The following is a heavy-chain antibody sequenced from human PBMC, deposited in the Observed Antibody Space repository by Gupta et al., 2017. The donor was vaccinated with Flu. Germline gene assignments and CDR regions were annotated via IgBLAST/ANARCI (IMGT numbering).Heavy chain of an antibody. CDR3: ARGHWAN. V-gene: IGHV3-48*03. CDR2: ISPSATT. D-gene: IGHD3-16*01. CDR1: GFTLSSHD. Sequence: EVQLVESGGGSVQPGGSLRLSCVASGFTLSSHDMSWVRQAPGRGLEWVSFISPSATTYYGDPVRGRFTISRDSAKNSLFLQMSGLRDEDTAVYYCARGHWANWGQGTLVTVSS. J-gene: IGHJ4*02.